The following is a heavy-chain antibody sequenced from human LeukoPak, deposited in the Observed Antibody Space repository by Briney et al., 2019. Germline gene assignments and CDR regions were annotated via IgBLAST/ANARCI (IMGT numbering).Heavy chain of an antibody. CDR2: ISSSSSYM. V-gene: IGHV3-21*01. CDR3: ARDPGYCSGGSCRYYYYYYGMDV. D-gene: IGHD2-15*01. Sequence: GGSLRLSCAASGFTFSGYSMNWVRQAPGKGLEWVSSISSSSSYMYYADSVKGRFTISRDNAKNSLYLQMNSLRAEDTAVYYCARDPGYCSGGSCRYYYYYYGMDVWGQGTTVTVSS. J-gene: IGHJ6*02. CDR1: GFTFSGYS.